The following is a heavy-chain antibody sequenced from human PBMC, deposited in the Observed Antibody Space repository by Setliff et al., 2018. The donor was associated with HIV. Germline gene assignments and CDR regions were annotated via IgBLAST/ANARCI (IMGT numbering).Heavy chain of an antibody. D-gene: IGHD4-17*01. CDR3: ARDPPGHGDSNDY. CDR2: IYYTWST. V-gene: IGHV4-61*01. J-gene: IGHJ4*02. Sequence: SETLSLTCTVSGGSVGSGIYYWSWIRQPPGKGLEYIGYIYYTWSTTYNPSLKSRVSMSIDTSKNQFSLRLTSVTAADTAVYYCARDPPGHGDSNDYWGQGTLVTVS. CDR1: GGSVGSGIYY.